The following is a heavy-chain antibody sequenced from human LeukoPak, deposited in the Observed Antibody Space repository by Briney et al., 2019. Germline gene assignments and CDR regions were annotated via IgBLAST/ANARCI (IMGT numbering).Heavy chain of an antibody. J-gene: IGHJ4*02. CDR2: IYYSGST. CDR3: ARGPTYYYDSSGYYHFDY. Sequence: SETLSLTCTVSGGSISSHYWSWIRQPPGKGLEWIGYIYYSGSTNYNPSLKSRVTISVDTSKNQFSLKLSSVTAADTAVYYCARGPTYYYDSSGYYHFDYWGRGTLVTVSS. CDR1: GGSISSHY. D-gene: IGHD3-22*01. V-gene: IGHV4-59*11.